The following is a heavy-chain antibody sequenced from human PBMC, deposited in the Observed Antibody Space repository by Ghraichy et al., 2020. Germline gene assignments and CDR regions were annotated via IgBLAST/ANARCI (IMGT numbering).Heavy chain of an antibody. D-gene: IGHD3-10*01. Sequence: GGSLRLSCAASGFTFSSYSMNWVRQAPGKGLEWVSSISSSSSYIYYADSVKGRFTISRDNTKNSLYLQMNSLRAEDTAVYYCARFRRAAGYYYYGMDGWGRGTTVTVSS. CDR1: GFTFSSYS. CDR2: ISSSSSYI. CDR3: ARFRRAAGYYYYGMDG. V-gene: IGHV3-21*01. J-gene: IGHJ6*02.